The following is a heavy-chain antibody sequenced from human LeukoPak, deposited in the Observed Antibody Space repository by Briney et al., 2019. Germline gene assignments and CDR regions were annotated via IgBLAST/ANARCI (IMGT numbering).Heavy chain of an antibody. CDR3: ARDESRGYGRGDAFDI. D-gene: IGHD5-12*01. J-gene: IGHJ3*02. CDR1: GGSISSGDYY. Sequence: SETLSLTCTVSGGSISSGDYYWSWIRQPPGKGLEWIGYIYNSGSTYYNPSFKSRVIISVDTSKNQFSLKLSSVTAADTAVYYCARDESRGYGRGDAFDIWGQGTMVTVSS. CDR2: IYNSGST. V-gene: IGHV4-30-4*01.